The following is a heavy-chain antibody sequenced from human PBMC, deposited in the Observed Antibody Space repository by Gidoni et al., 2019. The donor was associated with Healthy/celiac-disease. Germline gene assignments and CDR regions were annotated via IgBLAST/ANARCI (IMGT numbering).Heavy chain of an antibody. J-gene: IGHJ5*02. Sequence: GLEWIGSIYYSGSTYYNPSLKSRVTISVDTSKNQFSLKLSSVTAADTAVYYCAREVRYSGSYYAGQGWFDPWGQGTLVTVSS. CDR3: AREVRYSGSYYAGQGWFDP. CDR2: IYYSGST. V-gene: IGHV4-39*02. D-gene: IGHD1-26*01.